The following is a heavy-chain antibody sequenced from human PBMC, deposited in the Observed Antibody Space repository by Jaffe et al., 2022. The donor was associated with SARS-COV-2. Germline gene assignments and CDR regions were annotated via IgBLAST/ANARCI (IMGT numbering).Heavy chain of an antibody. J-gene: IGHJ4*02. CDR1: GGSFGGYH. CDR3: ARGRVLVRGVSFFDH. D-gene: IGHD3-10*01. V-gene: IGHV4-34*01. Sequence: QVQLQQWGAGLLKPSETLSLTCAVSGGSFGGYHWSWIRQPPGKGLEWIGQINHGGTTNYNSSLESRVTISIDTFKKEFSLELSSLTAADTAVYYCARGRVLVRGVSFFDHWGQGILVTVSS. CDR2: INHGGTT.